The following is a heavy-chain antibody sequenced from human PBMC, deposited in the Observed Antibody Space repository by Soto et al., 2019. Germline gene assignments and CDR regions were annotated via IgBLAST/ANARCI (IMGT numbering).Heavy chain of an antibody. Sequence: EVQLVETGGGLIQPGGSLGLSCAASGFAVSSNYMTWVRQSPGKGLEWVSFIYIGGGTFYADSVKARFTSSRDTSETSLYLQMNSLRAEDTAVSYCARGVFLALGVVRPVDSWGQGTLVTVSS. CDR3: ARGVFLALGVVRPVDS. J-gene: IGHJ4*02. D-gene: IGHD3-3*01. CDR1: GFAVSSNY. V-gene: IGHV3-53*02. CDR2: IYIGGGT.